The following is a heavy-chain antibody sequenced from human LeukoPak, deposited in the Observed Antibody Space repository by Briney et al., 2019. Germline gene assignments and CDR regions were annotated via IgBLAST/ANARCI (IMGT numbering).Heavy chain of an antibody. CDR3: ASQKTLVRGAIRLFDASDI. CDR1: GGSISSYY. V-gene: IGHV4-59*05. CDR2: IHYSGSI. J-gene: IGHJ3*02. Sequence: SETLSLTCTVSGGSISSYYWSWIRQPAGKGLEWIGIIHYSGSIYYSPSLKSRLSISIDTSKNQFSLKLSSVTAADTAVYYCASQKTLVRGAIRLFDASDIWGQGTVVTVSS. D-gene: IGHD3-10*01.